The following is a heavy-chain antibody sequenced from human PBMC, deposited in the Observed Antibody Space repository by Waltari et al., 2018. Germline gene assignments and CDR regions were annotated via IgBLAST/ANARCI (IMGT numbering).Heavy chain of an antibody. CDR1: GYTFTDYY. Sequence: EVKLVQSGAEVKKPGATVKISCKASGYTFTDYYIHWGQQAAGKGLEWRGRVEPADSETIYAEKFQGRVTITADTSTDTAYMELSSLRSEDTAVYYCATVLTTVPTYWFDPWGQGTLVTVSS. J-gene: IGHJ5*02. CDR3: ATVLTTVPTYWFDP. V-gene: IGHV1-69-2*01. D-gene: IGHD4-4*01. CDR2: VEPADSET.